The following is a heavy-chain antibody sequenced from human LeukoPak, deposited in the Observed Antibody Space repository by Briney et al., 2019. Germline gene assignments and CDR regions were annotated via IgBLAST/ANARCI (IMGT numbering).Heavy chain of an antibody. J-gene: IGHJ4*02. V-gene: IGHV1-24*01. CDR2: FDYEDGET. CDR3: AAILGSSDFDY. CDR1: GYTLTELS. Sequence: GSVKVSCMVSGYTLTELSMHWVRQAPGKGLEWMGGFDYEDGETIYAQKFQGRVTMTEDTSTDTASMELSSLRSEDTAVYYCAAILGSSDFDYWGQGTLVIVSS. D-gene: IGHD6-13*01.